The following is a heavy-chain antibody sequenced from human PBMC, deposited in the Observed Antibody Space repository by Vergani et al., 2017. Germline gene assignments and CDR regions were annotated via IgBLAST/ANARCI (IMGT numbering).Heavy chain of an antibody. CDR3: AIMTDYDDSSGYYFDY. D-gene: IGHD3-22*01. CDR1: GYSLTELT. Sequence: QVQLVQSGSEVRKPGASVKVSCQVSGYSLTELTIHWVRQAPGKGLEWMGGFDPEHGEVTFAHHIQGRVTMTEDRSTDTAYMELSSLRPEDTALYYCAIMTDYDDSSGYYFDYWGQGTLVTVSS. V-gene: IGHV1-24*01. J-gene: IGHJ4*02. CDR2: FDPEHGEV.